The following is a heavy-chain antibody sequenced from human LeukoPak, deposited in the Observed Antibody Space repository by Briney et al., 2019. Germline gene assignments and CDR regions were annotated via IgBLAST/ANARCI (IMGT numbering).Heavy chain of an antibody. J-gene: IGHJ4*02. CDR3: ARMYSSGFDY. CDR2: IYHSGST. CDR1: GYSISSGYY. V-gene: IGHV4-38-2*02. D-gene: IGHD6-19*01. Sequence: PSETLSLTCTVSGYSISSGYYWGWIRQPPGKGLEWIGSIYHSGSTYYNPSLKSRVTISVDTSKNQFSLRLSSVTAADTAVYYCARMYSSGFDYWGQGTLVTVSS.